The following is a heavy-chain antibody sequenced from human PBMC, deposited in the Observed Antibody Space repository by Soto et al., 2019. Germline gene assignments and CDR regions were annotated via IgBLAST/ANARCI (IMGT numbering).Heavy chain of an antibody. J-gene: IGHJ4*02. CDR3: ARANDYGSPGDFDY. D-gene: IGHD3-10*01. V-gene: IGHV3-48*01. Sequence: EVQLVESGGGLVQPGGSLRLSCAASGFTFSSYSMNWVRQAPGKGLEWVSYISSSSSTIYYADSVKGRFTISRDNAKNSLYLQMNSLRAEDTAVYYCARANDYGSPGDFDYWGQGTLVTASS. CDR1: GFTFSSYS. CDR2: ISSSSSTI.